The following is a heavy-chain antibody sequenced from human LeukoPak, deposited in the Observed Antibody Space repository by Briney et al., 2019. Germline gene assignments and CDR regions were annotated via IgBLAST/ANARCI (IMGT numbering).Heavy chain of an antibody. CDR1: GFTFSSYG. CDR2: IWYDGSNK. V-gene: IGHV3-33*06. CDR3: AKDQVSRFQTHYSPFDY. D-gene: IGHD1-26*01. Sequence: PGWSLRLSCAASGFTFSSYGMHWVRQAPGKGLEWVRVIWYDGSNKYYADSVKGRFTISRDNSKNTLYLQMNSQRAEDTAVYYCAKDQVSRFQTHYSPFDYWRQRTLVTVSS. J-gene: IGHJ4*02.